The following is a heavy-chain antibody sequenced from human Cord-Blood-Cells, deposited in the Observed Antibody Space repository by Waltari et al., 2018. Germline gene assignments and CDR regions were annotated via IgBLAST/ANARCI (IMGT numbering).Heavy chain of an antibody. CDR2: INHSGST. D-gene: IGHD2-2*01. V-gene: IGHV4-34*01. CDR1: GGSFSGYY. Sequence: QVQLQQWGAGLLKPSETLSLTCAVYGGSFSGYYWSWIRQPPGKGVEWIGEINHSGSTNYNPSLKSRVTISVDTSKNQFSLKLSSVTAADTAVYYCARGLIVVVPAAMWGYYYGMDVWGQGTTVTVSS. J-gene: IGHJ6*02. CDR3: ARGLIVVVPAAMWGYYYGMDV.